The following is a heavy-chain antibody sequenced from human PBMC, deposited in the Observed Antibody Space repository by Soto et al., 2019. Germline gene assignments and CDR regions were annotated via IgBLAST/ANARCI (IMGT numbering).Heavy chain of an antibody. Sequence: GASVEVSCKXSGYTFTSYGIHWVRQAPGQRLEWMGWINAANGDTKYSPKFQGRVTITRDTSASTAYMELSSLRSEDTAVYYCVRRHVSATGIDWFDPWGQGTLVTVLL. CDR2: INAANGDT. J-gene: IGHJ5*02. CDR1: GYTFTSYG. D-gene: IGHD6-13*01. CDR3: VRRHVSATGIDWFDP. V-gene: IGHV1-3*01.